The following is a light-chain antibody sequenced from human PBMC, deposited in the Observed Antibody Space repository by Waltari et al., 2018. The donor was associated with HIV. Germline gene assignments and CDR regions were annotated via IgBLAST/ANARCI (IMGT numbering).Light chain of an antibody. V-gene: IGLV3-25*03. J-gene: IGLJ2*01. CDR3: QSADRSGSYLGVI. CDR1: ALPKAH. CDR2: KDR. Sequence: SYELTQPPSVSVSPGQTARITCSGAALPKAHGFWYQQKSGQAPLLVIYKDRERPSGIPERFSGSSSGTTVTLTITEVQAEDEGDYYCQSADRSGSYLGVIFGGGTKLTVL.